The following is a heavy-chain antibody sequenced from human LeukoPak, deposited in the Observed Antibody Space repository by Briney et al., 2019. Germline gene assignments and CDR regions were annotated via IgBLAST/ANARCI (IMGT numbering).Heavy chain of an antibody. CDR2: ISSSSSYI. D-gene: IGHD3-10*01. CDR1: GFTFSSYS. J-gene: IGHJ4*02. CDR3: ARSGDYYGSGTHDY. V-gene: IGHV3-21*01. Sequence: GGSLRLSCAASGFTFSSYSMNWVRQAPGKGLEWVSSISSSSSYIYYADSVKGRFTISRDNAKNSLYLQMNSLRAEDTAVYYCARSGDYYGSGTHDYWGQGTLVTVSS.